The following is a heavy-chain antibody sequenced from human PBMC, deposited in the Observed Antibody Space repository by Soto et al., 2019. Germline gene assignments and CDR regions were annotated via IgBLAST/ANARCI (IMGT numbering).Heavy chain of an antibody. D-gene: IGHD3-16*02. J-gene: IGHJ4*02. Sequence: QVQLVQSGAEVKKPGASVKVSCKASGYTFTSYGISWVRQAPGQGLEWMGWISAYNGNTNYAQKLQGRVTMTTDPSTSTAYMELRSLRSDDTAVYYCARDMAWDYIWGSYRYTGFDYWGQGTLVTVSS. CDR3: ARDMAWDYIWGSYRYTGFDY. V-gene: IGHV1-18*01. CDR1: GYTFTSYG. CDR2: ISAYNGNT.